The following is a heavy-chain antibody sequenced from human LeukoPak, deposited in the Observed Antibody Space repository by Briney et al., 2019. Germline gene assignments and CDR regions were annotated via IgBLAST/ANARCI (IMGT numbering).Heavy chain of an antibody. Sequence: GGSLRLSCAASGFTFSSYAMSWVRQAPGKGLAWVSAISGSGGSTYYADSVKGRFTISRDNSKNTLYLQMNSLRAEDTAVYYCANTARIATRYYYYYMDVWGKGTTVTVSS. D-gene: IGHD6-13*01. CDR1: GFTFSSYA. J-gene: IGHJ6*03. V-gene: IGHV3-23*01. CDR2: ISGSGGST. CDR3: ANTARIATRYYYYYMDV.